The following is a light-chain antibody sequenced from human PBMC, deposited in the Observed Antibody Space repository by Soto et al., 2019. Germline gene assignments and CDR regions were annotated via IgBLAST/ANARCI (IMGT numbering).Light chain of an antibody. J-gene: IGLJ1*01. Sequence: QSVLTQPASVSGSPGQSITISCTGSSSDVGGYHYVSWYQQYPGKAPKLLIYGNTNRPSGVPDRFSGSKSGTSASLAIAGLQTEDEGDYYCQTYDSSLSGLYVFGTGTKVTVL. V-gene: IGLV2-14*01. CDR1: SSDVGGYHY. CDR3: QTYDSSLSGLYV. CDR2: GNT.